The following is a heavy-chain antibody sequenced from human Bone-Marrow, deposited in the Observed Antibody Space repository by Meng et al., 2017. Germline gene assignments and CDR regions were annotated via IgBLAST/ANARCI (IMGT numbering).Heavy chain of an antibody. J-gene: IGHJ4*02. CDR1: GFTFSSYG. D-gene: IGHD3-10*02. V-gene: IGHV3-33*01. CDR3: ARVLHYYVK. Sequence: GESLKISCAASGFTFSSYGMHWVRQAPGKGLEWVAVIWYDGSNKYYADSVKGRFTISRDNSKNTLYLQMNSLRAEDTAVYYCARVLHYYVKWGQGTLVTVSS. CDR2: IWYDGSNK.